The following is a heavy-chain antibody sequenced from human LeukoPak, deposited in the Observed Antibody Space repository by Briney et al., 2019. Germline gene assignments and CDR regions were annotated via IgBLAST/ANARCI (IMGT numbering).Heavy chain of an antibody. CDR2: IYYSGST. Sequence: PSETLSLTCTVSGGSISSYYWSWIRQPPGKGLEWIGYIYYSGSTNYNPSLKSRVTISVDTSKKQFSLKLSSVTAADTAVYHCARSHYYYDSSGYYDFDYWGQGTLVTVSS. V-gene: IGHV4-59*08. CDR3: ARSHYYYDSSGYYDFDY. D-gene: IGHD3-22*01. CDR1: GGSISSYY. J-gene: IGHJ4*02.